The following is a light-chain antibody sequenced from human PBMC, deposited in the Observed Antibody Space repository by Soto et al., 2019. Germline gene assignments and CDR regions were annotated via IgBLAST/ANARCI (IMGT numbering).Light chain of an antibody. J-gene: IGLJ1*01. Sequence: QSALTQPASVSGSPGQSIAISCTGSSSDVGIYNYVSWYQQHPGKVPKLIIYEVSNRPSGVSNRFSGSKSGNTASLTISGLQAEDEADYYCSSYTNSSNRVLGNGTKVTV. CDR2: EVS. V-gene: IGLV2-14*01. CDR3: SSYTNSSNRV. CDR1: SSDVGIYNY.